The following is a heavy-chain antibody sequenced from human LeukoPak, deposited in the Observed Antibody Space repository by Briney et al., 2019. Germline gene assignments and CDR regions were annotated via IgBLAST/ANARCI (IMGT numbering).Heavy chain of an antibody. Sequence: GGSLRLSCAASGFTFSSYSMNWVRQAPGKGLEGVSSISSSGSYIYYADSVKGRFTISRDNAENSLYVQMNSLRAEDTAVYYCAREDPTYSSSSPFDNWGQGTLVTVSS. D-gene: IGHD6-6*01. CDR1: GFTFSSYS. CDR2: ISSSGSYI. CDR3: AREDPTYSSSSPFDN. V-gene: IGHV3-21*01. J-gene: IGHJ4*02.